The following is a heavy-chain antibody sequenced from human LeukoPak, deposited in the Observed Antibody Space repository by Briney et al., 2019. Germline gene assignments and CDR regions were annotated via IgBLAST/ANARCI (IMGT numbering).Heavy chain of an antibody. J-gene: IGHJ4*02. Sequence: ASVKVSCKASGYTFTSYGISWVRQAPGQGLEWMGWISAYNGNTNYAQKLQGRVTMTTDTSTSTAYMELRSLRSDDTAVYYCARDLARGYSGYEDWSIAVAAPFDYWGQGTLVTVSS. D-gene: IGHD5-12*01. V-gene: IGHV1-18*01. CDR1: GYTFTSYG. CDR2: ISAYNGNT. CDR3: ARDLARGYSGYEDWSIAVAAPFDY.